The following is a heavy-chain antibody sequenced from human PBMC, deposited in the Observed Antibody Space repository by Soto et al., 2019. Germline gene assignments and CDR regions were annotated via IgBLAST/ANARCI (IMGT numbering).Heavy chain of an antibody. CDR2: IIPIFGTA. J-gene: IGHJ4*02. D-gene: IGHD3-10*01. Sequence: GASVKVSCKASGYTFTSYGISWVRQAPGQGLEWMGGIIPIFGTANYAQKFQGRVTITADESTSTAYMELSSLTSEDTAVYYCASLASMVGWGQGTLVTVSS. CDR1: GYTFTSYG. CDR3: ASLASMVG. V-gene: IGHV1-69*13.